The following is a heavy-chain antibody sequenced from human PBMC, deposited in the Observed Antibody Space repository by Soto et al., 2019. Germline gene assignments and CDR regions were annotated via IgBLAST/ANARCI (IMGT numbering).Heavy chain of an antibody. CDR3: AKDVVVGATTGLGDYYYYYGMDV. V-gene: IGHV3-30*18. D-gene: IGHD1-26*01. Sequence: QVQLVESGGGVVQPGRSLRLSCAASGFTFSSYGMHWVRQAPGKGLEWVAVISYDGSNKYYADSVKGRFTISRDNSKNTLYLQMNSLRAEDTAVHNCAKDVVVGATTGLGDYYYYYGMDVWGQGTTVTVSS. CDR1: GFTFSSYG. CDR2: ISYDGSNK. J-gene: IGHJ6*02.